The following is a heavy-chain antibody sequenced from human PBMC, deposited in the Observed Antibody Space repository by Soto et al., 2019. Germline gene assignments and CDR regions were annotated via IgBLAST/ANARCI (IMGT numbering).Heavy chain of an antibody. Sequence: GGSLRLSCAASGFTFSSYSMNWVRQAPGKGLEWVSYISSSSSTIYYADSVKGRSTISRDNAKNSLYLQMNSLRDEDTAVYYCARVFNYYDGSGYFSRYYGMDVWGQGTTVTVSS. J-gene: IGHJ6*02. CDR1: GFTFSSYS. CDR3: ARVFNYYDGSGYFSRYYGMDV. D-gene: IGHD3-22*01. CDR2: ISSSSSTI. V-gene: IGHV3-48*02.